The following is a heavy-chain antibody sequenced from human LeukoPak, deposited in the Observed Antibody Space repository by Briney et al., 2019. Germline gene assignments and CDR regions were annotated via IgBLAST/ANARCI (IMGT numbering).Heavy chain of an antibody. CDR1: SDSISSYF. CDR2: IYYNGVT. CDR3: ARGIAATNEGYYFDY. D-gene: IGHD5-12*01. J-gene: IGHJ4*02. Sequence: SETLSLTCTVSSDSISSYFWTWIRQPPTQGLDWIGYIYYNGVTNYNPSLKSRVTISVDTSKNQFSLGLSSVTAADTAVYFCARGIAATNEGYYFDYWGQGTLVTVSS. V-gene: IGHV4-59*01.